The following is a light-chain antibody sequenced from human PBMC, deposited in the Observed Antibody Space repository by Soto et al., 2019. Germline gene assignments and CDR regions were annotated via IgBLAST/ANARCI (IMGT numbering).Light chain of an antibody. CDR2: ANS. Sequence: QSVLTQPPSVSGAPGQRVTISCTRSSSNIGAGYDVHWYQQLPETAPKVVIYANSNRPSGVPDRFSGSKSGTSASLAITGLQAEDEADYYCQSYDSSLSGYVFGTGTKVTVL. J-gene: IGLJ1*01. CDR3: QSYDSSLSGYV. V-gene: IGLV1-40*01. CDR1: SSNIGAGYD.